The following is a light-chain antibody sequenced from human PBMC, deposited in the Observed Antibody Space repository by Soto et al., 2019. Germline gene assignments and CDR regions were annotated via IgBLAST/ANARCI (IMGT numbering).Light chain of an antibody. Sequence: QSVLTQPPSASGTPGQRVTMSCSGRSSNIGSNTVNWYQQLPGTAPKLLIYSNNQRPSGVPDRFSGSKSGTSASLDISGLQSEDEADYYCAAWDDSLNGPVFGGGTKLTVL. J-gene: IGLJ3*02. CDR3: AAWDDSLNGPV. CDR2: SNN. V-gene: IGLV1-44*01. CDR1: SSNIGSNT.